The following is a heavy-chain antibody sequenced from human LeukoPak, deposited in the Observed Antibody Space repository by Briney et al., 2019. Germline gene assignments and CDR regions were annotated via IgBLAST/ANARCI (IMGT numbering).Heavy chain of an antibody. CDR2: ISSSSSYI. CDR1: GFTFSSYS. V-gene: IGHV3-21*01. D-gene: IGHD3-10*01. CDR3: ARVHYGSGSYYQYYFDY. Sequence: GGSLRLSCAASGFTFSSYSMNWVRQAPGKGLEWVSSISSSSSYIYYADPVKGRFTISRDNAKNSLYLQMNSLRAEDTAVYYCARVHYGSGSYYQYYFDYWGQGTLVTVSS. J-gene: IGHJ4*02.